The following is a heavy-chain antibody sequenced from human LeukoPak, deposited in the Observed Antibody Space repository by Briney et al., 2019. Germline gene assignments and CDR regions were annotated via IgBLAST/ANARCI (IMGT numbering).Heavy chain of an antibody. J-gene: IGHJ5*02. V-gene: IGHV3-11*04. CDR3: ARDFHGSGTYHTFDP. Sequence: PGGSLRLSCAASGFTFSDYYMSWIRQAPGKGLEWVSYIRGSGSIIYYADSVKGRFTISRDNAKNSLYLQMNSLRAEDTAVYYCARDFHGSGTYHTFDPWGQGTLVTVSS. D-gene: IGHD3-10*01. CDR2: IRGSGSII. CDR1: GFTFSDYY.